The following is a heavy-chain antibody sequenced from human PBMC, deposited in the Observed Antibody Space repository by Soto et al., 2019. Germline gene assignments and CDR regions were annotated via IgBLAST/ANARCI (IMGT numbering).Heavy chain of an antibody. CDR2: ISAYNGNT. V-gene: IGHV1-18*01. J-gene: IGHJ6*02. CDR1: GYTFTSYG. CDR3: ARGGKYCTNSVWAFYGMDV. Sequence: QVQLVQSGAEVKKPGASVKVSCKASGYTFTSYGISWVRQAPGQGLEWMGWISAYNGNTNYAQKFQGRVTMTTDTPTSTAYMELRSLRSDDAAVYYCARGGKYCTNSVWAFYGMDVCGQGTTVTVSS. D-gene: IGHD2-8*01.